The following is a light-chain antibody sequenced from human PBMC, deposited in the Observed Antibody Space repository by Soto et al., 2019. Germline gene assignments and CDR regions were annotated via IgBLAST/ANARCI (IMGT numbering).Light chain of an antibody. CDR1: QSVSGW. J-gene: IGKJ1*01. Sequence: QMYNSPSAVSANMGDTVTVTCRASQSVSGWLAWYQQKPGEAPKLLIYDASALPRGVPSRFSGSGSGTKFTLTIASLQPDDFATFYCQQYSIFSRTFGQGSK. CDR2: DAS. CDR3: QQYSIFSRT. V-gene: IGKV1-5*01.